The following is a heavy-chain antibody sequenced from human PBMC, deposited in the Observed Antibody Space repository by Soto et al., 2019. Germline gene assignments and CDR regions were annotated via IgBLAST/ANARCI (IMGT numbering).Heavy chain of an antibody. J-gene: IGHJ4*02. D-gene: IGHD3-16*02. Sequence: TSVTLSLTCAVSGGSISSSNWWSWVRQPPGKGLEWIGEIYHSGSTNYNPSLKSRVTISVDKSKNQFSLKLSSVTAADTAVYYCARGQYYDYVWGSYRSYYFDYWGQGTLVTVSS. CDR2: IYHSGST. CDR1: GGSISSSNW. CDR3: ARGQYYDYVWGSYRSYYFDY. V-gene: IGHV4-4*02.